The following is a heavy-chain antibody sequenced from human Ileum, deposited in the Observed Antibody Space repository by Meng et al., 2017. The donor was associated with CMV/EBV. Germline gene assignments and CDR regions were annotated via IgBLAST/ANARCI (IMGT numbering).Heavy chain of an antibody. J-gene: IGHJ5*02. CDR1: GYTFSMYG. CDR3: VRDRYRYYNISGLFDP. CDR2: ISGYNGDT. D-gene: IGHD3-22*01. V-gene: IGHV1-18*01. Sequence: ASVKVSCKASGYTFSMYGLSWVRQGPGQGLEWMGWISGYNGDTKYAQKVQGRVTMTIDTATSTAYMELRSLRSDDTAVYYCVRDRYRYYNISGLFDPWGQGTLVTVSS.